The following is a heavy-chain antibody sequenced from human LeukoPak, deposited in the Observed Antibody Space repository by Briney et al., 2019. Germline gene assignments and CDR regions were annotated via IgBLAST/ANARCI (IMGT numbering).Heavy chain of an antibody. CDR3: ARLSKGRYFDYIFDY. D-gene: IGHD3-9*01. V-gene: IGHV4-39*01. Sequence: SETLSLTCTVSGGSVSSTEFYWGWIPQPPGKGLEWIGNIYYTGSTYYNPSLNSRVTMSVDTSQNQFPLKMTSVTAADTAVYYCARLSKGRYFDYIFDYWGQGTLVTVSS. CDR1: GGSVSSTEFY. J-gene: IGHJ4*02. CDR2: IYYTGST.